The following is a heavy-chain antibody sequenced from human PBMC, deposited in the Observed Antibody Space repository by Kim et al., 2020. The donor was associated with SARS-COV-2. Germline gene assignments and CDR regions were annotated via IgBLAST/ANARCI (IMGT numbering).Heavy chain of an antibody. CDR2: VNPSGSSV. D-gene: IGHD6-19*01. Sequence: ASVKVSCKASGYTFTSHYMHWVRQAPGQGLEWMGQVNPSGSSVHYAQKFQGRITIMRDTSTSTVYMELSSLLSEDTAVYFCVKELALAGRTFDFWGQGTLVTVSS. V-gene: IGHV1-46*01. CDR3: VKELALAGRTFDF. CDR1: GYTFTSHY. J-gene: IGHJ4*02.